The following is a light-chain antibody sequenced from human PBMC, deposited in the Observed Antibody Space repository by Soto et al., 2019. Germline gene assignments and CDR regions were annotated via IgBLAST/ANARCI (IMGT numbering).Light chain of an antibody. CDR3: QHHGGSPIT. Sequence: EIVLTQSPGTLSLSPGESATLSCRASQSVYSKYLAWYQQKPGQAPRLLIYGASSRASGIPDRFSGSGSGTDFTLTISRLEPEDFAVYYCQHHGGSPITFVQGTRLEIK. CDR1: QSVYSKY. V-gene: IGKV3-20*01. CDR2: GAS. J-gene: IGKJ5*01.